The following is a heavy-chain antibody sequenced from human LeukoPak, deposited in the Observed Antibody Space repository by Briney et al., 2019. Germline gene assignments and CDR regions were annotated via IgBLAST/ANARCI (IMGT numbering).Heavy chain of an antibody. Sequence: SETLSLTCAVYGGSFSGYYWRWIRQPPGKGLEWIGEINHSGSTNYNPSLKSRVTISVDTSKNQFSLKLSSVTAADTAVYYFARALWTGTTYGDFDYWGQGTLVTVSS. D-gene: IGHD1-1*01. V-gene: IGHV4-34*01. CDR1: GGSFSGYY. CDR2: INHSGST. CDR3: ARALWTGTTYGDFDY. J-gene: IGHJ4*02.